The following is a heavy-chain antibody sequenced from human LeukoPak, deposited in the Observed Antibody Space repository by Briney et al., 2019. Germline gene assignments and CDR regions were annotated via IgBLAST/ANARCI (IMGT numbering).Heavy chain of an antibody. V-gene: IGHV1-8*01. CDR2: MNPNSGNT. CDR1: GNTFTSYD. CDR3: ARGASSLWFGELLDYYYYYMDV. Sequence: ASVKVSCKASGNTFTSYDINWVRQATGQGLEWMGWMNPNSGNTGYAQKFQGRVTMTRNTSISTAYMELSSLRSEDTAVYYCARGASSLWFGELLDYYYYYMDVWGKGTTVTVSS. J-gene: IGHJ6*03. D-gene: IGHD3-10*01.